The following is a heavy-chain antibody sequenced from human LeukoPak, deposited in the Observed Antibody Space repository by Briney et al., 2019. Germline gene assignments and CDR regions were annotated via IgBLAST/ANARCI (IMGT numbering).Heavy chain of an antibody. CDR1: GVSFSGYY. D-gene: IGHD3-10*01. CDR2: INHSGST. Sequence: SETLSLTCAVYGVSFSGYYWSWIRQPPGKGLEWIGEINHSGSTNYNPSLKSRVTISVDTSKNQFSLKLSSVTAADTAVYYCARGLGYYGSGSSATVFDYWGQGTLVTVSS. V-gene: IGHV4-34*01. J-gene: IGHJ4*02. CDR3: ARGLGYYGSGSSATVFDY.